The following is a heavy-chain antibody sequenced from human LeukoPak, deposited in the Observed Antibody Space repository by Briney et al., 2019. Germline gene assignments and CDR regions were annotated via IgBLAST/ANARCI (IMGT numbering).Heavy chain of an antibody. Sequence: ASVKVSCKASGYTFTSYGISWARQAPGQGLEWMGWISAYNGNTNYAQKLQGRVTMTTDTSTSTAYMELRSLRSDDTAVYYCARSGYCSSTSCRFNYYYYYYMDVWGKGTTVTVSS. D-gene: IGHD2-2*03. CDR2: ISAYNGNT. CDR3: ARSGYCSSTSCRFNYYYYYYMDV. CDR1: GYTFTSYG. J-gene: IGHJ6*03. V-gene: IGHV1-18*01.